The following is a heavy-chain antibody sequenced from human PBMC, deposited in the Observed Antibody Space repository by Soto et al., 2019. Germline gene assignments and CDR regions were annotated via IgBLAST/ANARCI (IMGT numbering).Heavy chain of an antibody. CDR2: ISYDGSNK. D-gene: IGHD3-10*01. CDR3: AKDQLRGVRGVITYYYGMDV. V-gene: IGHV3-30*18. Sequence: QVQLVESGGGVVQPGRSLRLSCAASGFTFSSYGMHWVRQAPGKGLEWVAVISYDGSNKYYADSVKGRFTISRDNSKNTAYLAMNQLRAEDTALYYCAKDQLRGVRGVITYYYGMDVWGQGTTVTVSS. CDR1: GFTFSSYG. J-gene: IGHJ6*01.